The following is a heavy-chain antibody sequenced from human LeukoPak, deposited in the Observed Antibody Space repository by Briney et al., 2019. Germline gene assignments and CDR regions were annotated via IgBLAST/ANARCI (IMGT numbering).Heavy chain of an antibody. Sequence: PGAPVKASCKASGYTFTSYDINWVRQATGQGLEWMGWMNPNSGNTGYAQKFQGRVTMTRNTSISTAYMELSSLRSEDTAVYYCACLVATGGDFDYWGQGTLVTVSS. CDR1: GYTFTSYD. J-gene: IGHJ4*02. V-gene: IGHV1-8*01. CDR3: ACLVATGGDFDY. D-gene: IGHD5-12*01. CDR2: MNPNSGNT.